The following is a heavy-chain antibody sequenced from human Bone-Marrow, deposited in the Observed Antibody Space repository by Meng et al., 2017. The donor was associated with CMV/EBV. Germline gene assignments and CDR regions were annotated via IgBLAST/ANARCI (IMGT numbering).Heavy chain of an antibody. CDR1: GFTFSFYA. D-gene: IGHD3-10*01. Sequence: GESLKISCAASGFTFSFYAMTWVRQAPGKGLEWVSAITGSGGSTYYADSVKGRFTISRENSRNTLYLQMNSLRAEDTAVYYCAKDWGSGSYYNGYWFDPWGQGTLVTVYS. V-gene: IGHV3-23*01. J-gene: IGHJ5*02. CDR2: ITGSGGST. CDR3: AKDWGSGSYYNGYWFDP.